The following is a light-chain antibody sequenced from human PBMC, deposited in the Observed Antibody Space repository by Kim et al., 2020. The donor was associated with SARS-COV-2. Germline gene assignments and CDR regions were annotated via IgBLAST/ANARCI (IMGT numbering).Light chain of an antibody. V-gene: IGLV3-19*01. Sequence: SSELTQDPAVSVALGQTVRITCQGDSLRSYYASWYQQKPGQAPVFVIYGKNNRPSRIPDRFSGSSSGNTASLTITGAQAEDEADYYCNSRDSSGNHLVFG. J-gene: IGLJ2*01. CDR1: SLRSYY. CDR2: GKN. CDR3: NSRDSSGNHLV.